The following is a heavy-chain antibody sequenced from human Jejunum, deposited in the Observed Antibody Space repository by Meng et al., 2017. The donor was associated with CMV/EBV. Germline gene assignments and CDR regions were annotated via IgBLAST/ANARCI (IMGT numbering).Heavy chain of an antibody. CDR3: ARDLWGLGDY. CDR1: GLTFSSYW. V-gene: IGHV3-74*01. D-gene: IGHD1-26*01. Sequence: CAASGLTFSSYWMHWVRQTPEKGLVWVSRITSDGTTTGYADSVKGRFTISRDNAKNTLYLQMNSLRAEDTAVYYCARDLWGLGDYWGQGTLVTVSS. J-gene: IGHJ4*02. CDR2: ITSDGTTT.